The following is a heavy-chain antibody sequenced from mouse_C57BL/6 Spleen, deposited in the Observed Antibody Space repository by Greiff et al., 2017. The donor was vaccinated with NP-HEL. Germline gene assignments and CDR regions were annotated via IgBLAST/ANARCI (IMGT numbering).Heavy chain of an antibody. Sequence: EVNLVESGGGLVKPGGSLKLSCAASGFTFSSYAMSWVRQTPDKRLEWVATISDGGSYTSYPDNVKGRFTLSRDNAKNNLYLQMSHLKSEDTAMYYCASYYGSSYGAMDYWGQGTSVTVSS. CDR2: ISDGGSYT. CDR3: ASYYGSSYGAMDY. J-gene: IGHJ4*01. V-gene: IGHV5-4*03. CDR1: GFTFSSYA. D-gene: IGHD1-1*01.